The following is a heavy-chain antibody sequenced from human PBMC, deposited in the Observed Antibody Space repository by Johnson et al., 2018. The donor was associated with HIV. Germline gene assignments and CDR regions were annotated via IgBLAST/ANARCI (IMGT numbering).Heavy chain of an antibody. J-gene: IGHJ3*02. D-gene: IGHD3-22*01. CDR2: ISFDGSNK. V-gene: IGHV3-30*04. CDR1: GFSFNRYA. Sequence: QVQLVESGGGVVQPGRSVRLSCVASGFSFNRYAMHWVRQAPGKGLEWVAVISFDGSNKYQADSVQGRFTNSRASSKNTLYLQMNSLRAEDTAVYYCARGGRVYDSSGYYAFDIWGQGTMVTVSS. CDR3: ARGGRVYDSSGYYAFDI.